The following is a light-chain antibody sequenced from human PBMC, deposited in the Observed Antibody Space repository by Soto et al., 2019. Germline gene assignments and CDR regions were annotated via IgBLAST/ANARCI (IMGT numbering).Light chain of an antibody. J-gene: IGKJ4*01. CDR2: DAS. CDR1: QSVSSY. CDR3: QQRSNWLT. V-gene: IGKV3-11*01. Sequence: EIVLTQSPATLSLSPGERATLSCRASQSVSSYLAWYQQKHGQAPRLLISDASNRATGIPARFSGSGSGTDFTLTISSLEPEDFAVYYCQQRSNWLTFGGGTKVEIK.